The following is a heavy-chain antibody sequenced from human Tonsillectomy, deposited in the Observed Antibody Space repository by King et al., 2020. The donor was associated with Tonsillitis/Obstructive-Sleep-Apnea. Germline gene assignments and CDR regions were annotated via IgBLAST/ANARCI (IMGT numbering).Heavy chain of an antibody. CDR1: GYSFTSYW. Sequence: QLVQSGAEVKKPGESLRISCKGSGYSFTSYWISWVRQMPGKGLEWMGKIDPSDSYTNYSPSFQGHVTISADKSISTAYLQWSSLKASDTAMYYCAAPGEGFDSAFYGMDVWGQGTTVTVSS. CDR3: AAPGEGFDSAFYGMDV. V-gene: IGHV5-10-1*03. D-gene: IGHD3-16*01. J-gene: IGHJ6*02. CDR2: IDPSDSYT.